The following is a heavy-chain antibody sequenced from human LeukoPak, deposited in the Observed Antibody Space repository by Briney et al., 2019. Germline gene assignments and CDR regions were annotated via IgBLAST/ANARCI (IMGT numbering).Heavy chain of an antibody. CDR1: GGTFSSYA. J-gene: IGHJ4*02. V-gene: IGHV1-69*04. D-gene: IGHD1-26*01. CDR2: IIPILGIA. CDR3: ARDPGVGATDY. Sequence: VASVKVSCKASGGTFSSYAISWVRQAPGQGLEWMGRIIPILGIANYAQKFQGRVTITADKSTSTAYMELSSLRSEDTAVYYCARDPGVGATDYWGQGTLVTVSS.